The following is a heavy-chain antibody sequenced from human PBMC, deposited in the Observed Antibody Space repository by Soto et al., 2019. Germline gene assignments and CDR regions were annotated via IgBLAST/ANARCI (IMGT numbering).Heavy chain of an antibody. Sequence: ASVKVSCKVSGYTLTELSMHWVRQAPGKGLEWMGGFDPEDGETIYAQKFQGRVTMTEDTSTDTAYMELSSLRSEDTAVYYCATAPRPYCSGGSCYFGYFDYWGQGTLVTVSS. D-gene: IGHD2-15*01. V-gene: IGHV1-24*01. CDR2: FDPEDGET. CDR1: GYTLTELS. CDR3: ATAPRPYCSGGSCYFGYFDY. J-gene: IGHJ4*02.